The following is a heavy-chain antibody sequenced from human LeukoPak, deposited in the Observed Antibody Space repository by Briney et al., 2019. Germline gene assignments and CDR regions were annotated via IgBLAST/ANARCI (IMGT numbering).Heavy chain of an antibody. D-gene: IGHD2-21*01. CDR3: ARSPNLVVVVVPVPSYFDI. CDR2: IYSSGNT. V-gene: IGHV4-39*02. Sequence: PSETLSLTCALSGASISGSDYYWGWIRQSPEKGLEWIGSIYSSGNTFYNPSLKSRVAMSVDTSKNLFSLELASVTASDTAVYYCARSPNLVVVVVPVPSYFDIWGQGTPVIVSS. J-gene: IGHJ4*02. CDR1: GASISGSDYY.